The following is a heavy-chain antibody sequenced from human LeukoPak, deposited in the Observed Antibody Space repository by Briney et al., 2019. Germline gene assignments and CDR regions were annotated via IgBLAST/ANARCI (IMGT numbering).Heavy chain of an antibody. CDR2: INPSGGST. D-gene: IGHD6-13*01. CDR1: GYTFTDYY. V-gene: IGHV1-46*01. Sequence: ASVKVSCKASGYTFTDYYMHWVRQAPGQGLELMGIINPSGGSTSYAQRFQGRVTMTMDTSKNQFSLNLSGVTAADTAVYYCARPRRRSWYTGDWFDPWGQGSLVIVSS. CDR3: ARPRRRSWYTGDWFDP. J-gene: IGHJ5*02.